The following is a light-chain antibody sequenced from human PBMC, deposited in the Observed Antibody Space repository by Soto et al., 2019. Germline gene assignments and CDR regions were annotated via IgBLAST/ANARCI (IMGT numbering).Light chain of an antibody. CDR2: DVT. J-gene: IGLJ1*01. CDR1: SSDVGAYDF. CDR3: SSYTSSSTLYV. V-gene: IGLV2-14*01. Sequence: QSALTQPASVSGSPGQSITISCTGTSSDVGAYDFVSWYQHSPGKAPKLVTFDVTHRPPGISDRFSGSKSANTASLTISGLQAADEAFYYCSSYTSSSTLYVFGTGTQLTVL.